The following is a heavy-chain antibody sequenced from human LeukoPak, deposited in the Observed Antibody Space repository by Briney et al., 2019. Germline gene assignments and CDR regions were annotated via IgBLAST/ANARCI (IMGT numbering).Heavy chain of an antibody. CDR3: ARTARNWFDP. J-gene: IGHJ5*02. Sequence: GGSLRLSCAASGFTVSSNYMSWVRQAPGEGLEWVSVIYSGGSTYYADSVKGRFTISRDNSKNTLYLQMNSLRAEDTAVYYCARTARNWFDPWGQGTLVTVSS. D-gene: IGHD5-18*01. CDR1: GFTVSSNY. V-gene: IGHV3-66*01. CDR2: IYSGGST.